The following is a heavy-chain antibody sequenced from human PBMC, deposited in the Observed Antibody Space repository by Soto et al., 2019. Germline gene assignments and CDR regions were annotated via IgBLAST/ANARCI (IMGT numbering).Heavy chain of an antibody. Sequence: EVQLVESGGGLVQPGGSLKLSCAASGFTFSGSAMHWVRQASGKGLEWVGRIRSKANSYATAYAASVKGRFTISRDDSKNTAYLQMNSLKTEDTAVYYCTRYRADTVTYYYYGMDVWGQGTTVTVSS. V-gene: IGHV3-73*02. CDR2: IRSKANSYAT. CDR3: TRYRADTVTYYYYGMDV. D-gene: IGHD4-17*01. J-gene: IGHJ6*02. CDR1: GFTFSGSA.